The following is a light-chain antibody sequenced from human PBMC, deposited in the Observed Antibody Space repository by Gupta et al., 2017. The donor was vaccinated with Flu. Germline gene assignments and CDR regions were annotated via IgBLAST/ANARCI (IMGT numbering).Light chain of an antibody. CDR1: QSISNY. CDR3: QHSYTTTWT. J-gene: IGKJ1*01. V-gene: IGKV1-39*01. Sequence: EIQMTQYPSSLSASVGDRVTITCRASQSISNYLNWYQQKPGKAPNLLIYSASTLQSGGPSRFSGSGAGTYFTITISSLQPDDSATYYCQHSYTTTWTFGQGTKVRIK. CDR2: SAS.